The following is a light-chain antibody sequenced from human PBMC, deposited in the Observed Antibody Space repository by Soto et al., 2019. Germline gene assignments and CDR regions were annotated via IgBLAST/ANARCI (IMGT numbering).Light chain of an antibody. CDR3: QQFNSYPLT. J-gene: IGKJ4*01. CDR2: AAS. Sequence: DIQLTQSPSFLSASVVDRVTITCRASQGISSYLAWYQQKPGKAPKLLIYAASTLQSGVPSRFSGSGSGTDFTLTISSLQPEDFATYYCQQFNSYPLTFGGGTKADIK. CDR1: QGISSY. V-gene: IGKV1-9*01.